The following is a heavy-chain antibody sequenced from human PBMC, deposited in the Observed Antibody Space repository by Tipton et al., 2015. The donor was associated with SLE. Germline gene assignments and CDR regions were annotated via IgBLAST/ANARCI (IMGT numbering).Heavy chain of an antibody. D-gene: IGHD3-3*01. V-gene: IGHV3-23*03. Sequence: SLRLSCAASGFTFSSYAMSWVRQAPGKGLEWVSLIYSGGSTYYADSVKGRFTISRDNSKNTLYLQMNSLRAEDTAVYYCARSLVWSGYYGYMDVWGKGTTVTVSS. CDR3: ARSLVWSGYYGYMDV. CDR1: GFTFSSYA. J-gene: IGHJ6*03. CDR2: IYSGGST.